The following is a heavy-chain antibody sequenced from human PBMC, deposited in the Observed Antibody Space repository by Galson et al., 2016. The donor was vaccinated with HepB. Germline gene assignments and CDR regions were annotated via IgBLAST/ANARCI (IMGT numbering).Heavy chain of an antibody. J-gene: IGHJ5*02. D-gene: IGHD4-17*01. V-gene: IGHV4-39*01. Sequence: SETLSLTCTVSGGPFSSSSYYWGWVRQPPGKGLEWIGSIYYTGSTYYNPSLKSRVTMSVDTSKNQVSLKLSSVTAADTAVYYCARKPNYGAYVGVIDPWGQGTLVIVSS. CDR2: IYYTGST. CDR1: GGPFSSSSYY. CDR3: ARKPNYGAYVGVIDP.